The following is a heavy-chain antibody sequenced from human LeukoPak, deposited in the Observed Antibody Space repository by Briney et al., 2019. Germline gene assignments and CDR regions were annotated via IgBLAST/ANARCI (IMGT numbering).Heavy chain of an antibody. CDR2: IDNGGGIT. V-gene: IGHV3-64*04. Sequence: GGSLRLSCTASGFSFNNYGIHWVRQAPGKGLEYVSGIDNGGGITYYGNSVKGRFTISRDNSKNTLYLQMNSLRAEDTAVYYCARARYSSGYAYYFDYWGQGTLVTVSS. J-gene: IGHJ4*02. CDR3: ARARYSSGYAYYFDY. D-gene: IGHD3-22*01. CDR1: GFSFNNYG.